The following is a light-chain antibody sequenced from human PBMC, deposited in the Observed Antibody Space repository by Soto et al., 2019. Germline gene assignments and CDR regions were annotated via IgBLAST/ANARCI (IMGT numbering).Light chain of an antibody. CDR1: QSVSSSY. J-gene: IGKJ1*01. V-gene: IGKV3-20*01. CDR2: GAS. Sequence: ETVLTQSPGTLSLSPGERAPLSCRASQSVSSSYLAWYQQKPGQAPRLLIYGASSRATGIPDRFSGSGSGTDFTLTISRLEPEDFAVYYCQQYGSSPQTFGQGTKADIK. CDR3: QQYGSSPQT.